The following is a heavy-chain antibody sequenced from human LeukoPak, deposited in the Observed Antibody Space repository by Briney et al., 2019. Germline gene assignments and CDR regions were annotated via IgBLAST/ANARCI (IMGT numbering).Heavy chain of an antibody. V-gene: IGHV3-30-3*01. D-gene: IGHD3-10*01. CDR1: GFTFSSYA. J-gene: IGHJ4*02. Sequence: GRSLRLSCAASGFTFSSYAMHWVRQAPGKGLEWVAVISYDGSNKYYADSVKGRFTISRDNSKNTLYLQMNSLRAEDTAVYYCAREETPWHGAFDYWGQGTLVTVSS. CDR3: AREETPWHGAFDY. CDR2: ISYDGSNK.